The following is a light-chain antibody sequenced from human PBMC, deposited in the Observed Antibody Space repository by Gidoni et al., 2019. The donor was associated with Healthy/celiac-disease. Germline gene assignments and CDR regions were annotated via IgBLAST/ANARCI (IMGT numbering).Light chain of an antibody. Sequence: DIQMTQSPSTLSASVGDRVTITCRASQSINTWLAWYQQKPGEAPKLLIYKASSLESGVPSRFSGSGSGTEFTLTISSLQPDDFATYFCQHPWTFGQGTKVEIK. CDR1: QSINTW. CDR2: KAS. J-gene: IGKJ1*01. CDR3: QHPWT. V-gene: IGKV1-5*03.